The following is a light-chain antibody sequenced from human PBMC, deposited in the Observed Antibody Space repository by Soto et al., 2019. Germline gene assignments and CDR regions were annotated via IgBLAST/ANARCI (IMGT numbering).Light chain of an antibody. J-gene: IGLJ2*01. Sequence: QSVLPQPPSASGTPGQRVTISCSGTFSNLGSNFVFWYQQLPGAAPKLLISRNDQRPSGVPDRFSGSKSGTSASLAISGLRSEDEADYHCAAWDDSLRGVVFGGGTKLTVL. CDR1: FSNLGSNF. V-gene: IGLV1-47*01. CDR3: AAWDDSLRGVV. CDR2: RND.